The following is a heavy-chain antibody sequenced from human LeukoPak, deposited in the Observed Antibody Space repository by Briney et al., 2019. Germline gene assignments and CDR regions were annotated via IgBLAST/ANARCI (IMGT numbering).Heavy chain of an antibody. V-gene: IGHV3-48*03. CDR3: GRTDVEY. CDR1: GFTFSSYE. J-gene: IGHJ4*02. CDR2: LSSSGSTI. Sequence: PGGSLRLSCAASGFTFSSYEMNWVRQAPGKGLEWFSYLSSSGSTIYYADSVKGRFTSPRENAKNSLYLQMNRLGAEDTAVFFCGRTDVEYWGQGTLVTVSS.